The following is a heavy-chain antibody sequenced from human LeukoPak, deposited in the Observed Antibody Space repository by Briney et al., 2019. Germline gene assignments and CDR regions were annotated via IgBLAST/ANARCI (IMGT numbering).Heavy chain of an antibody. D-gene: IGHD3-10*01. V-gene: IGHV1-46*01. J-gene: IGHJ6*03. CDR3: ARGERGGLPAIAGGLFASYYTYYYMDV. CDR1: GYTFTMYY. CDR2: TNPTDGAT. Sequence: ASVKVSCKASGYTFTMYYIHWVRQAPGQGLEWMGVTNPTDGATTYPQRLQGRVTMTRDMSTTTVYMDLRSLRSEDTAVYFCARGERGGLPAIAGGLFASYYTYYYMDVWGRGTTVTVSS.